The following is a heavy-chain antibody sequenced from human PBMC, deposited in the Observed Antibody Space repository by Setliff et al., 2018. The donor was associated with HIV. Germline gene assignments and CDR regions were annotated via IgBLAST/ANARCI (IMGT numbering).Heavy chain of an antibody. J-gene: IGHJ6*03. V-gene: IGHV4-59*08. CDR2: IHYSGST. CDR3: ARWYNDDSTGSHMDV. D-gene: IGHD3-22*01. CDR1: GGSINSYY. Sequence: SETLSLTCTVSGGSINSYYWTWIRQPPGKGLEWIGYIHYSGSTNYNPSLKSRVTISVDTSKNQFSLKPSSVTAADTAVYYCARWYNDDSTGSHMDVWGKGTTVTVSS.